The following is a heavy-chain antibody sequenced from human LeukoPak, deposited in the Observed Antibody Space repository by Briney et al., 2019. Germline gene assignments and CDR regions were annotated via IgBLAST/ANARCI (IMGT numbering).Heavy chain of an antibody. CDR2: ISSSSSYI. Sequence: GGSLRLSCAASGFTFSSYSMNWVRQAPGKGLEWVSSISSSSSYIYYADSVKGRFTISRDNAENSLYLQMNSLRAEDTAVYYCARGGSYGGYHSYWGQGTLVTVSS. V-gene: IGHV3-21*01. CDR1: GFTFSSYS. CDR3: ARGGSYGGYHSY. J-gene: IGHJ4*02. D-gene: IGHD4-23*01.